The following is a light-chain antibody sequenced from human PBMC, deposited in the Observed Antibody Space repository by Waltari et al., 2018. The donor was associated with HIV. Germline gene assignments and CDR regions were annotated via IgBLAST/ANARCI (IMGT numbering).Light chain of an antibody. Sequence: DFQMTQSPSSLSASVGDRVTFTCRPSPGISNYLAWYQQKPGKVPKLLIYAASTLHSGVPSRFSGSGSGTDFTLTISSLQPEDVATYFCQKYNSTPPWTFGQGTKVEIK. V-gene: IGKV1-27*01. CDR3: QKYNSTPPWT. J-gene: IGKJ1*01. CDR1: PGISNY. CDR2: AAS.